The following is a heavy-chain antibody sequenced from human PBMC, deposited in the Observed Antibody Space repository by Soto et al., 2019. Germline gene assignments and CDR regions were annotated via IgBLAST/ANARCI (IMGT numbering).Heavy chain of an antibody. Sequence: PGGSLRLSCAASGFTFNSHAMTWVRQAPGKGLEWVSTISVSGGNAYYADSVKGRFTISRDYSNSTLYLQMDNLRPEDTALYYCAKDSSGSYFPYNYFGPWGQGTLVTVSS. CDR3: AKDSSGSYFPYNYFGP. CDR2: ISVSGGNA. J-gene: IGHJ5*02. D-gene: IGHD1-26*01. V-gene: IGHV3-23*01. CDR1: GFTFNSHA.